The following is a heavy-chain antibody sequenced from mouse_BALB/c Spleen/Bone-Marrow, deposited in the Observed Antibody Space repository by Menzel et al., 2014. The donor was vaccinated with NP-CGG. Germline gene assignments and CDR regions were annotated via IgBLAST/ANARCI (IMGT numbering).Heavy chain of an antibody. V-gene: IGHV1-77*01. J-gene: IGHJ4*01. Sequence: VKVVESGPELVKPGASVKMSCKSSGYTFTDYVMSWVKQRTGQGLEWIGEIDPGRGTSFYNEKFKAKATLTADKSANTDYMQLSSLTSEDSAVYFRARDGSFAAMDYWGQGTSLTVSS. CDR1: GYTFTDYV. D-gene: IGHD1-1*02. CDR2: IDPGRGTS. CDR3: ARDGSFAAMDY.